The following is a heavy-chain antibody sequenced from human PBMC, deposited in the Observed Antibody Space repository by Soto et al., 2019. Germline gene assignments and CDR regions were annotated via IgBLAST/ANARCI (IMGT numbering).Heavy chain of an antibody. CDR3: ARDTERPDIVVVPAAIEQSVSQPGVFDP. V-gene: IGHV4-4*07. D-gene: IGHD2-2*02. J-gene: IGHJ5*02. Sequence: SETLSLTCTVSGGSISSYYWSWIRQPAGKGLEWIGRIYTSGSTNYNPSLKSRVTMSVDTSKNQFSLRLSSVTAADTAVYYCARDTERPDIVVVPAAIEQSVSQPGVFDPWGQGTLVTAPQ. CDR2: IYTSGST. CDR1: GGSISSYY.